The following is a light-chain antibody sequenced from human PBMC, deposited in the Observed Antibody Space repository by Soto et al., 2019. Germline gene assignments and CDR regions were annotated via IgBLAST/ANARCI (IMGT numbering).Light chain of an antibody. CDR3: CSSAGYSTSGV. Sequence: QSVLTQPASVSGSPGQSITISCTGTSSDVGSYNLVSWYQQNPGKAPKLMIYEGTKRPSGVSNRFSGSKSGNTASLTISGLQAEDEADYYCCSSAGYSTSGVFGGGTKLTVL. V-gene: IGLV2-23*01. CDR1: SSDVGSYNL. J-gene: IGLJ3*02. CDR2: EGT.